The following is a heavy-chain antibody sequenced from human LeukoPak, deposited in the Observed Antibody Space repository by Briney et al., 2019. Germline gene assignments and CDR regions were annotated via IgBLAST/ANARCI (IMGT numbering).Heavy chain of an antibody. CDR3: ARRFLPRDLDSGSYYDY. D-gene: IGHD3-10*01. CDR1: GYSFTSYW. V-gene: IGHV5-51*01. J-gene: IGHJ4*02. CDR2: IYPGDSDT. Sequence: GESLQISCKGSGYSFTSYWIGWVRQMPGKGLEWMGIIYPGDSDTRYSPSFQGQVTISADKSISTAYLQWSSLKASDTAMYYCARRFLPRDLDSGSYYDYWGQGTLVTVSP.